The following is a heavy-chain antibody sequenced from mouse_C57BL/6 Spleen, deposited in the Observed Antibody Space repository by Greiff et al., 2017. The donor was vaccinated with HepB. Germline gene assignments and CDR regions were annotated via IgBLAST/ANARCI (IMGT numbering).Heavy chain of an antibody. V-gene: IGHV1-64*01. CDR2: IHPNSGST. CDR3: ANSNLYYYAMDY. J-gene: IGHJ4*01. Sequence: QVQLQQPGAELVKPGASVKLSCKASGYTFTSYWMHWVKQRPGQGLEWIGMIHPNSGSTNYNEKFKSKATLTVDKSSSTAYMQLSSLTSEDSAVHYCANSNLYYYAMDYWGQRTSVTVSS. D-gene: IGHD2-5*01. CDR1: GYTFTSYW.